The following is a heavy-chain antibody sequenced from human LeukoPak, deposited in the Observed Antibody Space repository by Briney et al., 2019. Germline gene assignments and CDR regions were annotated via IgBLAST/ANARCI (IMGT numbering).Heavy chain of an antibody. CDR2: MNPNSGNT. Sequence: ASVRVSCKASGYSVTPCALNWGRQATGRGLEWMGWMNPNSGNTGYGQSYQGRITMTRDISIGTAYMELSNLTSEDTAIYYCTRGSSGRRDNWGQGTLVSVSA. CDR3: TRGSSGRRDN. J-gene: IGHJ4*02. CDR1: GYSVTPCA. D-gene: IGHD6-19*01. V-gene: IGHV1-8*01.